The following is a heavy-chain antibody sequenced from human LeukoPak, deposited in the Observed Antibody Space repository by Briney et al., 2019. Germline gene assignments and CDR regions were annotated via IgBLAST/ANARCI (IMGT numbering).Heavy chain of an antibody. CDR1: GFTFSSYG. J-gene: IGHJ6*04. CDR3: AKDGSDGDYLWTDV. V-gene: IGHV3-30*18. Sequence: GRSLRLSCAASGFTFSSYGMHWVRQAPGKGLEWVAVISYDGSNKYYADSVKGRFTISRDNSKNTLYLQMNSLRAEDTAVYYCAKDGSDGDYLWTDVWGKGTTVTVPS. CDR2: ISYDGSNK. D-gene: IGHD4-17*01.